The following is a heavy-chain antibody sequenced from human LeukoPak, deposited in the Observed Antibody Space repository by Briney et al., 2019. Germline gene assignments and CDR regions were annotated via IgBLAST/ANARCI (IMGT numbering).Heavy chain of an antibody. CDR1: GFTFSSYA. CDR2: ISGSGGST. D-gene: IGHD3-10*01. Sequence: GGSQTLSCAASGFTFSSYAMSWVRQAPGTGLEWLSSISGSGGSTYYADSVKDRFTVSRDNSKSTLYLQMSSLRAEDTALYYCARDRRSGGYYSVNWFDPWGQGTLVTVSS. V-gene: IGHV3-23*01. J-gene: IGHJ5*02. CDR3: ARDRRSGGYYSVNWFDP.